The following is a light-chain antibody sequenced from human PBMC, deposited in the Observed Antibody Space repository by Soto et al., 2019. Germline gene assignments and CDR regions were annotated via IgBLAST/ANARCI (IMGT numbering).Light chain of an antibody. J-gene: IGLJ2*01. CDR2: DVT. V-gene: IGLV2-14*01. CDR3: ISYRRSRTVV. Sequence: QSALTQPASVSGTPGQSITISCTGTSSDVDGYNYVSWYQQHPGKAPKLMIYDVTNRPSGVSNRFYCSKSVNPSSLTISWLQAEDEADYSCISYRRSRTVVFGGGTKLTVL. CDR1: SSDVDGYNY.